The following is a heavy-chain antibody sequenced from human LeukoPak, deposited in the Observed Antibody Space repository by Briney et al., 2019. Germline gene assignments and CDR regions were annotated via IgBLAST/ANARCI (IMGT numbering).Heavy chain of an antibody. D-gene: IGHD3-22*01. Sequence: PGGSLRLSCAASGFTFSSYAMSWVRQAPGKGLEWVSAISGSGGSTYYADSVKGRFTISRDNSKNTLYLQMNSLRAEDTAVYYCAKPDRWYYHDSSGRAFDIWGQGTMVTVSS. V-gene: IGHV3-23*01. J-gene: IGHJ3*02. CDR3: AKPDRWYYHDSSGRAFDI. CDR2: ISGSGGST. CDR1: GFTFSSYA.